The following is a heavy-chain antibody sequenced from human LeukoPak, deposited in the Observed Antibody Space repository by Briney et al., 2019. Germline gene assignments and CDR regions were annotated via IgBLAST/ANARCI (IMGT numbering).Heavy chain of an antibody. V-gene: IGHV1-69*05. CDR2: IIPIFGTA. CDR1: GGTFSSYA. D-gene: IGHD3-3*01. Sequence: SVKVSCKASGGTFSSYAISWVRQAPGQGLEWMGGIIPIFGTANYAQKFQGRVTITTDESTSTAYMELSSLRSEDTAVYYCARDMSGYYYFDYWGQGTLVTVSS. CDR3: ARDMSGYYYFDY. J-gene: IGHJ4*02.